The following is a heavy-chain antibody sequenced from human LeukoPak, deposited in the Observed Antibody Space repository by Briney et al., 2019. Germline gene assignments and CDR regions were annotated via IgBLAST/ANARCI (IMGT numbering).Heavy chain of an antibody. CDR2: ISAYNGNT. CDR3: ARGGEVNGWSQVVSYYSYMDV. V-gene: IGHV1-18*01. J-gene: IGHJ6*03. Sequence: GASVKVSCKASGYTFTNYGVSWVRQAPGQGLEWMGWISAYNGNTNYAQKLQGRVTMTTDTSTSTAYMELRSLRSDDTAVYYCARGGEVNGWSQVVSYYSYMDVSGKGPRSPSP. D-gene: IGHD6-19*01. CDR1: GYTFTNYG.